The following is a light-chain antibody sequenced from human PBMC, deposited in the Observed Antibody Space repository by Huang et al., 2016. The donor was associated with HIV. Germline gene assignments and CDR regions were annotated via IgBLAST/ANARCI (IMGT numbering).Light chain of an antibody. CDR1: QSVLYRSNSKNY. Sequence: DIVMTQSPDSLAVSLGERATIKCRSSQSVLYRSNSKNYLAWFQQKPGQAPRLLIYWASSRESGVPDRVSGSGSGTDFTLTISSLEAEDAAVYYCQQYYSIPQTFGQGTKVEI. V-gene: IGKV4-1*01. J-gene: IGKJ1*01. CDR2: WAS. CDR3: QQYYSIPQT.